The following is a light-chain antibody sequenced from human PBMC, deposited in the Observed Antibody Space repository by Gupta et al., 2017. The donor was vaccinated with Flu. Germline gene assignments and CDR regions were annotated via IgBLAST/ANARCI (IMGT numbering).Light chain of an antibody. CDR2: RNN. CDR1: SSNIESNG. V-gene: IGLV1-44*01. J-gene: IGLJ3*02. CDR3: AAWDDNLNDLWV. Sequence: SSNIESNGVSWYQHLPGTAPKLLIYRNNQRASGVPGRFSGSKSGTSASLAISGLQSEDEADYYGAAWDDNLNDLWVYGGGAELTVL.